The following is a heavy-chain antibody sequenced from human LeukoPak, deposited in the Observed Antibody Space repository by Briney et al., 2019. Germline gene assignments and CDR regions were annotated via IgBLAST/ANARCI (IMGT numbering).Heavy chain of an antibody. Sequence: ASVKVSCKASGYTFTSYDINWVRQATGQGLEWMGWMNPNSGNTGYAQKFQGRVTMTRNTSISTAYMELSSLRSEDTAVYYCARGSLGGYSSSWYGGNWFDSWGQGTLVTVSS. CDR1: GYTFTSYD. CDR3: ARGSLGGYSSSWYGGNWFDS. J-gene: IGHJ5*01. D-gene: IGHD6-13*01. CDR2: MNPNSGNT. V-gene: IGHV1-8*01.